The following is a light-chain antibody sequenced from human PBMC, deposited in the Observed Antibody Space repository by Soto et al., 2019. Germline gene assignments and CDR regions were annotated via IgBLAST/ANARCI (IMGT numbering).Light chain of an antibody. CDR3: PQYNVYSPGEYT. CDR2: DAS. Sequence: DTQMTQSPSTLSASVGDRVAITCRASQSIHTWLAWYQQKPGKAPKLLIYDASSLQSGVPSRFSGSGSGTEFTLTISSLQPDDFAIYYCPQYNVYSPGEYTFGQGTKLEIK. V-gene: IGKV1-5*01. CDR1: QSIHTW. J-gene: IGKJ2*01.